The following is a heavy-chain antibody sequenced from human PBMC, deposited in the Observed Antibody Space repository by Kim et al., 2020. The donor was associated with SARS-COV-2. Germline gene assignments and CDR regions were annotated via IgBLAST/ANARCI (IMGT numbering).Heavy chain of an antibody. D-gene: IGHD6-19*01. V-gene: IGHV4-59*01. CDR2: IHYTGIT. Sequence: SETLSLTCTVSGVSISSSYWSWIRQPPGKGLEWIGYIHYTGITNYNPSLKSRVTISVDTSKNQFSLKLSSVTAADTAVYYCASGYSSGWSPDYWGQGTLVTVSS. CDR1: GVSISSSY. CDR3: ASGYSSGWSPDY. J-gene: IGHJ4*02.